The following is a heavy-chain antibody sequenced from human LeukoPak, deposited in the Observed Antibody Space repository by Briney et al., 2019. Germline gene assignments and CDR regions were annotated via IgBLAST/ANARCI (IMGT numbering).Heavy chain of an antibody. CDR1: GGSFTTHY. CDR3: ASDSISINAFDA. CDR2: ISYIGST. Sequence: PSETLSLTCTVSGGSFTTHYWSWIRQPPEKGLEWIGYISYIGSTNYNPSLKSRVTISIDTSKNEVSLMLTSVTAADTAVYYCASDSISINAFDAWGQGTMVTVSS. J-gene: IGHJ3*01. D-gene: IGHD3-10*01. V-gene: IGHV4-59*11.